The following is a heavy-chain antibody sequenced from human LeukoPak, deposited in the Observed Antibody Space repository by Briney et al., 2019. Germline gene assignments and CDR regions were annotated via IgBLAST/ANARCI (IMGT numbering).Heavy chain of an antibody. CDR2: ISSSSSYI. J-gene: IGHJ3*02. Sequence: PGGSLRLSCAASGFTFSSYSMNWVRQAPGKGLEWVSSISSSSSYIYYADSVKGRFTISRDNAKNSLYLQMNSLRAEDTAVYYCAREATSGWYTVGAFDIWGQGTTVTISS. V-gene: IGHV3-21*01. D-gene: IGHD6-19*01. CDR1: GFTFSSYS. CDR3: AREATSGWYTVGAFDI.